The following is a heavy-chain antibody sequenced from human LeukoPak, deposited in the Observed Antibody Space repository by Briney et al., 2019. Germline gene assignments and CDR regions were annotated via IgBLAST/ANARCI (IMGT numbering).Heavy chain of an antibody. CDR3: ARHGWHAWYFDL. D-gene: IGHD6-19*01. V-gene: IGHV4-34*01. CDR2: INQRRNT. J-gene: IGHJ2*01. Sequence: SETLSPTCVVYGESFSGYSWSWIRQPPGKGLEWIGEINQRRNTNYNPSLKSRVTISIDTSKNQFSLKLSSVTAADTAVYYCARHGWHAWYFDLWGRGTLVTVSS. CDR1: GESFSGYS.